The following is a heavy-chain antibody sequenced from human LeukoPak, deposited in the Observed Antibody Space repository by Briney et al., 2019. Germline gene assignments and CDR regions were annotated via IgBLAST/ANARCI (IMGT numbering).Heavy chain of an antibody. CDR2: IYHSGST. V-gene: IGHV4-34*11. D-gene: IGHD2-2*02. J-gene: IGHJ4*02. Sequence: PSETLSLTCAVYGGSFSGYYWGWIRQPPGKGLEWIGNIYHSGSTYKNPSLKSRVTISLDTSKNQFSLNLSSVTAADTAMYYCARLSGAPIRHPIYHFDYWGQGTLVTVSS. CDR1: GGSFSGYY. CDR3: ARLSGAPIRHPIYHFDY.